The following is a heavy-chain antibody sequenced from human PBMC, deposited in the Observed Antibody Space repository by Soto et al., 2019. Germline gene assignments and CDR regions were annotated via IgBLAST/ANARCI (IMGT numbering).Heavy chain of an antibody. CDR1: GFTFSHHS. Sequence: ASVKVSCKASGFTFSHHSIHWVRQGPGQRLEWMGWINSDTGYTKYSQKFQARLTITWDSSAKTAYMELSSLQSEDTAVYYCVRGKEAGVWFDPWGQGTLVTVSS. CDR2: INSDTGYT. V-gene: IGHV1-3*04. D-gene: IGHD3-10*01. CDR3: VRGKEAGVWFDP. J-gene: IGHJ5*02.